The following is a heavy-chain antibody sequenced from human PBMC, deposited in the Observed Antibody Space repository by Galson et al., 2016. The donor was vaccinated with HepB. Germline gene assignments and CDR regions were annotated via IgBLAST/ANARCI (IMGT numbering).Heavy chain of an antibody. J-gene: IGHJ6*02. V-gene: IGHV2-5*02. D-gene: IGHD6-13*01. CDR2: IYWDDDK. CDR1: GFSLSTSAVG. CDR3: AHRQVATPGTHYYYYGMDV. Sequence: PALVTPTQTLTLTCTFSGFSLSTSAVGVGWIRQPPGKALECLALIYWDDDKLYNPSLKSRLTITKVTSKNQVVLTMTNMDPVDTATYYCAHRQVATPGTHYYYYGMDVWGQGTTVTVSS.